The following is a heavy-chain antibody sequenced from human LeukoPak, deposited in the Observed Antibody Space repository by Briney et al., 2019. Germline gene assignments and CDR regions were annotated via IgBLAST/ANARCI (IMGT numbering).Heavy chain of an antibody. CDR2: INHSGST. J-gene: IGHJ4*02. CDR1: GGSFSDYY. D-gene: IGHD3-9*01. Sequence: TSETLSLTCAVYGGSFSDYYWSWIRQPPGKGLEWSGEINHSGSTNSNPSLKSRVTISVDTSKNQFSLKLSSVTAADTAVYYCARGPYYDILTGHKEYYFDYWGQGTLVTVSS. CDR3: ARGPYYDILTGHKEYYFDY. V-gene: IGHV4-34*01.